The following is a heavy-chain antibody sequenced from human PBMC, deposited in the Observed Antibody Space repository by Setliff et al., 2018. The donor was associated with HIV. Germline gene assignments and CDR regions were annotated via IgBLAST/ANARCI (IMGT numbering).Heavy chain of an antibody. CDR3: ARQTWEYYDTLTGYYRSPKNFDS. CDR2: ISYTGST. D-gene: IGHD3-9*01. Sequence: SETLSLTCTVPGGSINRSNYYWGWIRQPPGKGLEWIGTISYTGSTYYDPSLKSRATISLDTSKNQFFLKLSSVTAPDTAIYYCARQTWEYYDTLTGYYRSPKNFDSWGQGTLVTVS. J-gene: IGHJ4*02. V-gene: IGHV4-39*01. CDR1: GGSINRSNYY.